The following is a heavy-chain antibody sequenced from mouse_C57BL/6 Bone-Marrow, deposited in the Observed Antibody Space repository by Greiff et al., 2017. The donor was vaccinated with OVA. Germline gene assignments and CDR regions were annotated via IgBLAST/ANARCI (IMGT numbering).Heavy chain of an antibody. CDR2: INPNYGTT. V-gene: IGHV1-39*01. CDR3: ARDYYGSRRYFDY. CDR1: GYSFTDYN. J-gene: IGHJ2*01. D-gene: IGHD1-1*01. Sequence: VQLKESGPELVKPGASVKISCKASGYSFTDYNMNWVKQSNGKSLEWIGVINPNYGTTSYNQKFKGKATLTVDQSSSTAYMQLNSLTSEDAAVYYGARDYYGSRRYFDYWGQGTTLTVSS.